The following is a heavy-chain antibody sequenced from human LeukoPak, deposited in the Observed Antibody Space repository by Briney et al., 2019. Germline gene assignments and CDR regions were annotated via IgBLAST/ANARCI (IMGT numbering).Heavy chain of an antibody. D-gene: IGHD5-12*01. J-gene: IGHJ5*01. V-gene: IGHV6-1*01. CDR2: TYYRSKWSN. CDR1: GDSVSSNSAA. CDR3: ARDAGGYGPGNWFDS. Sequence: SQTLSLTCAISGDSVSSNSAAWNWIRQSPSRGLEWLGRTYYRSKWSNDYAVSVKGRISINPDTSKNQFSLQLNSVTPEDTAVYFCARDAGGYGPGNWFDSWGQGTLVTVSS.